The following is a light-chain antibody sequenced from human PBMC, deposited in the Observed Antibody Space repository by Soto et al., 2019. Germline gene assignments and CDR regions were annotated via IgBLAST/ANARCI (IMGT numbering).Light chain of an antibody. V-gene: IGLV1-40*01. CDR3: QSYDSSLSALV. J-gene: IGLJ3*02. CDR1: SSNNGAGYD. Sequence: QSALTQPPSVSGAPGQGVTISCAGTSSNNGAGYDVHWYQQVPGTAPKLLIYTNSNRPSGVPDRFSGSKSGTSASLAITGLQAADEADYYCQSYDSSLSALVFGGGTKLTVL. CDR2: TNS.